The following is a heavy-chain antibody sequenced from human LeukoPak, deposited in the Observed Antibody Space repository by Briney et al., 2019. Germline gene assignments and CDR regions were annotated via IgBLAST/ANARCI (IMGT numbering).Heavy chain of an antibody. J-gene: IGHJ4*02. Sequence: GGSLRLSCAASGFTFSYYEMNWVRQAPGKVLEWVSYISSSGSSIYYADSVKGRFTISRDNSKNTLYLQMNSLRAEDTAVYYCAKCSGGSCYRYYFDYWGQGTLVTVSS. CDR2: ISSSGSSI. CDR3: AKCSGGSCYRYYFDY. D-gene: IGHD2-15*01. CDR1: GFTFSYYE. V-gene: IGHV3-48*03.